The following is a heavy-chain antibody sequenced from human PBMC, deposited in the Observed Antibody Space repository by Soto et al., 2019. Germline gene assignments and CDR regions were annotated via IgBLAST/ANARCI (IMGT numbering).Heavy chain of an antibody. D-gene: IGHD6-6*01. CDR2: IYYSGST. J-gene: IGHJ4*02. CDR3: ARVGESIAAFDY. V-gene: IGHV4-59*01. Sequence: RLRETLSLTCTVSGGSISSYYWSWIRQPPGKGLEWIGYIYYSGSTNYNPSLKSRVTISVDTSKNQFSLKLSSVTAADTAVYYCARVGESIAAFDYWGQGTLVTVSS. CDR1: GGSISSYY.